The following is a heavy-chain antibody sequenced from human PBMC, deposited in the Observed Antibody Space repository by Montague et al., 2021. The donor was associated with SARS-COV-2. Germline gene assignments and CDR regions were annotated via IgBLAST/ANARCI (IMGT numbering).Heavy chain of an antibody. J-gene: IGHJ6*02. CDR1: GDSISSSNYY. V-gene: IGHV4-39*07. D-gene: IGHD3-10*01. CDR2: MYYSGST. Sequence: SETLSLTCTVSGDSISSSNYYWGWIRQPPGKGLEWIGNMYYSGSTYYNPSLKSRVTISIDTSKNQFSLKLGSVTAADTAVYYCARDDIVLQGVTKGMDVWGQGTTVTVSS. CDR3: ARDDIVLQGVTKGMDV.